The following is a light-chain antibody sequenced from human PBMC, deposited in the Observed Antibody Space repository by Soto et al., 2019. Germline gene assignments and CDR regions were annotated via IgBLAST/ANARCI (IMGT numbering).Light chain of an antibody. Sequence: EIVLTQSPATLSLSPGERATLSCRASQSVSSYLAWYQQKPGQAPRLLIYDASNRATGIPSRFSGGGSGTDFTLTISSLEPEDFAVYYCQQRVNWPRFTFRQGTKLEIK. CDR3: QQRVNWPRFT. J-gene: IGKJ2*01. CDR1: QSVSSY. V-gene: IGKV3-11*01. CDR2: DAS.